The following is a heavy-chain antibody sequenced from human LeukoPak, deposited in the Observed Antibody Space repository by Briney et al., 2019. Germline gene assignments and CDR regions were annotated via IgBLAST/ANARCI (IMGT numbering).Heavy chain of an antibody. Sequence: GGSLRLSCAASGFTFSSYAMSWVRQAPGKGLEWVLAISGSGGSTYYADSVKGRFTISRDNSKNTLYLQMNNLRAEDTAVYYCAKCGYYYDSSSYYWSDYWGQGTLVTVSS. V-gene: IGHV3-23*01. J-gene: IGHJ4*02. CDR3: AKCGYYYDSSSYYWSDY. D-gene: IGHD3-22*01. CDR1: GFTFSSYA. CDR2: ISGSGGST.